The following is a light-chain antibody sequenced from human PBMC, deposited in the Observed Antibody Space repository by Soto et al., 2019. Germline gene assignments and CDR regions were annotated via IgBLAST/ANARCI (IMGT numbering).Light chain of an antibody. J-gene: IGKJ5*01. CDR3: QQYNSYST. CDR2: QAS. CDR1: QTISVW. Sequence: DIQMTQSPSTLSASVGGRVTITCRASQTISVWLAWYQQKPGKAPKLLIYQASTLHSGVPSRFSGSGSGTEFTLAISNLQPDDSATYYCQQYNSYSTLGQGTRLEIK. V-gene: IGKV1-5*03.